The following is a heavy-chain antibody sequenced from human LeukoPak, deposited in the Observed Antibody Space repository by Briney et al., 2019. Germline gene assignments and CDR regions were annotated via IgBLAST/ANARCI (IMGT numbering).Heavy chain of an antibody. V-gene: IGHV3-23*01. D-gene: IGHD2-21*01. CDR2: IYENGGTT. Sequence: GGYLRLSCVGSGFTFRSHAMSWVRQAPEKGLEFVSGIYENGGTTYYADSVKGRFSISRDNSKNTLYLQMDSLRGEDTAVYYCAKDFRIGYSAHFDYWGQGALVTVFS. CDR1: GFTFRSHA. J-gene: IGHJ4*02. CDR3: AKDFRIGYSAHFDY.